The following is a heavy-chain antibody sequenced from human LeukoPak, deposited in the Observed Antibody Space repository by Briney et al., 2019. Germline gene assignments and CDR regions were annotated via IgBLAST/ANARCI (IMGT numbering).Heavy chain of an antibody. V-gene: IGHV3-23*01. CDR2: ISGSGGST. Sequence: GGSLRLSCAASGFTFSSYAMSWVRQAPGKGLEWVSAISGSGGSTYYADSVKGRFTISRDNAENSLYLQMNSLRADDTAFYYCARPLLYYYGSETYFWFDPWGQGTLVTVSS. CDR1: GFTFSSYA. D-gene: IGHD3-10*01. J-gene: IGHJ5*02. CDR3: ARPLLYYYGSETYFWFDP.